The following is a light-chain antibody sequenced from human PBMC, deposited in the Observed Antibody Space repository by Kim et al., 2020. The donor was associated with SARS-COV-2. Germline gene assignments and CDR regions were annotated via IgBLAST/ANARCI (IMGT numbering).Light chain of an antibody. CDR3: NSRDSSGNHLE. J-gene: IGLJ2*01. V-gene: IGLV3-19*01. Sequence: ALGKTVRITCQGDSLRSDYASWYQQKPGQAPVLVIYGKNNRPSGIPGRFSGSSSGNTASLTITGAQAEDEADYYCNSRDSSGNHLEFGGGTQLTVL. CDR1: SLRSDY. CDR2: GKN.